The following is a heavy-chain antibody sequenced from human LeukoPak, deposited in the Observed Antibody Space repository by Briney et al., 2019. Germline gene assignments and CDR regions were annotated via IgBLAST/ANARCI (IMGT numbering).Heavy chain of an antibody. Sequence: SETLSLTCTVSGGSISSTSYYWGWIRQPPGKGLEWIGSIYYSGSTYYNPSLKSRVTISVDTSKNQFSLKLSSVTAADTAVYYCARYSNYFNWFDPWGQGTLVTVSS. V-gene: IGHV4-39*01. CDR2: IYYSGST. CDR1: GGSISSTSYY. D-gene: IGHD4-11*01. J-gene: IGHJ5*02. CDR3: ARYSNYFNWFDP.